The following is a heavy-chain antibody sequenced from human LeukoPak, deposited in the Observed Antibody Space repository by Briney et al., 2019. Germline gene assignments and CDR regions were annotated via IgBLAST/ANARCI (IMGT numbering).Heavy chain of an antibody. Sequence: GGSLRLSCAVSTFTKAWMNWVRQAPGKGLEWVGRVKNRGDGRTTDYAAPVKGRFIISRDDSKRMVYLQMNSLKTEDTAVYFCNTEYYGGLEYWGQGTLVTVSS. CDR3: NTEYYGGLEY. V-gene: IGHV3-15*07. D-gene: IGHD3-16*01. J-gene: IGHJ4*02. CDR2: VKNRGDGRTT. CDR1: TFTKAW.